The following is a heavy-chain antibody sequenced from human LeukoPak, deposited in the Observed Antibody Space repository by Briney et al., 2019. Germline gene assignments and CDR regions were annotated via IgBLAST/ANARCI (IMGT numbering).Heavy chain of an antibody. CDR2: ISYDGSNK. CDR3: ARYSYGYPNYGMDV. CDR1: GFTVSSNY. V-gene: IGHV3-30-3*01. Sequence: GGSLRLSCAASGFTVSSNYMSWVRQAPGKGLEWVAVISYDGSNKYYADSVKGRFTISRDNSKNTLYLQMNSLRAEDTAVYYCARYSYGYPNYGMDVWGQGTTVTVSS. D-gene: IGHD5-18*01. J-gene: IGHJ6*02.